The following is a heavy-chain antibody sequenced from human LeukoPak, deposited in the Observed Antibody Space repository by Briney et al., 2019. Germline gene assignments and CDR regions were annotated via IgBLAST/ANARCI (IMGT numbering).Heavy chain of an antibody. V-gene: IGHV3-21*01. J-gene: IGHJ6*02. CDR2: ISSSSSYI. CDR1: GFTFSSYS. CDR3: ARVEALQRWLQLSMHWDYYYGMDV. Sequence: GGSLRLSCAASGFTFSSYSMNWVRQAPGKGLEWVSSISSSSSYIYYADSVKGRFTISRDNAKNSLYLQMNSLRAEDTAVYYCARVEALQRWLQLSMHWDYYYGMDVWGQGTTVTVSS. D-gene: IGHD5-24*01.